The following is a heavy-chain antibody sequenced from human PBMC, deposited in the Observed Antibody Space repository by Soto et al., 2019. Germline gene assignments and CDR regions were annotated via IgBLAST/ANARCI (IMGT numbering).Heavy chain of an antibody. D-gene: IGHD2-15*01. Sequence: PSETLSLTCTVSGGAISGYYWSWVRQPPGKGLEWIGYIYYNGSTDYNPSLKSRVTISVDTSKNQFSLKLSSVTAADTAVYYGARILPTVGGAFDIWGQGTMVT. V-gene: IGHV4-59*01. CDR3: ARILPTVGGAFDI. CDR2: IYYNGST. CDR1: GGAISGYY. J-gene: IGHJ3*02.